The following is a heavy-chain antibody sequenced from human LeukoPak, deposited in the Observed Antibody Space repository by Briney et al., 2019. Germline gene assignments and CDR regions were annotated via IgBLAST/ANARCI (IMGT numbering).Heavy chain of an antibody. D-gene: IGHD6-13*01. Sequence: SETLSLTCAVYGGSFSVYYWSWIRQPPGKGLEWIGEINHSGSTNYNPSLKSRVTISVDTSKNQFSLKLSSVTAADTAVYYCARAPAASYYYYGMDVWGQGTTVTVSS. CDR3: ARAPAASYYYYGMDV. V-gene: IGHV4-34*01. J-gene: IGHJ6*02. CDR2: INHSGST. CDR1: GGSFSVYY.